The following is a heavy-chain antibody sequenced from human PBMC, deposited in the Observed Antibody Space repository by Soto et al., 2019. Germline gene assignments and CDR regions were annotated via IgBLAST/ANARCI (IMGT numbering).Heavy chain of an antibody. J-gene: IGHJ6*03. CDR1: GGSISSSSYY. CDR2: IYYSGST. V-gene: IGHV4-39*01. Sequence: SSETLSLTCTVSGGSISSSSYYWGWIRQPPGKGLEWIGSIYYSGSTYYNPSLKSRVTISVDTSKNQFSLKLSSVTAADTAVYYCARHASRITYYYMDVWGKGTTVTVSS. CDR3: ARHASRITYYYMDV. D-gene: IGHD3-16*01.